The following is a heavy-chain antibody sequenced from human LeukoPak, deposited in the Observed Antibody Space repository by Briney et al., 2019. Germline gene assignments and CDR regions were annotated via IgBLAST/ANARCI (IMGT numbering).Heavy chain of an antibody. CDR1: GFTFTTYW. CDR3: ARDAVDTANAV. Sequence: GGSLRLSCAASGFTFTTYWMHWVRQAPGKGLVWVSHINSDGSITSYVDSVKGRFTISRDNAKNTLYLQMNSLRAEDTAVYYCARDAVDTANAVWGQGTTVTVSS. D-gene: IGHD5-18*01. CDR2: INSDGSIT. V-gene: IGHV3-74*01. J-gene: IGHJ6*02.